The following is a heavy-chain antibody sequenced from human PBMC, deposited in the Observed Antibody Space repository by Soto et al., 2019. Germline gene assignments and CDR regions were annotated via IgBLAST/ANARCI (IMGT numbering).Heavy chain of an antibody. CDR3: ARVSVSMVRGVIIYYGMDV. Sequence: PGGSLRLSCAASGFTFSSYWMHWVRQAPGKGLVWVSRINSDGSSTSYADSVKGRFTISRDNAKNTLYLQMNSLRAEDTAVYYCARVSVSMVRGVIIYYGMDVWAKGPRSPSP. CDR2: INSDGSST. CDR1: GFTFSSYW. D-gene: IGHD3-10*01. J-gene: IGHJ6*02. V-gene: IGHV3-74*01.